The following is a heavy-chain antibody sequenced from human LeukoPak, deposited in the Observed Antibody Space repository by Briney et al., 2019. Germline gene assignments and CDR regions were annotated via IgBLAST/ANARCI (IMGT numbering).Heavy chain of an antibody. V-gene: IGHV3-23*01. D-gene: IGHD2-2*01. CDR3: ARGLPATLLDY. CDR1: GFIFTNYA. J-gene: IGHJ4*02. Sequence: GGSLRLSCAASGFIFTNYAMSWVRQAPGKGPEWVAAISGGGGSTSYADSVKGRFTISRDNAKNSLYLQMNSLRAEDTAIYYCARGLPATLLDYWGQGTLVTVSS. CDR2: ISGGGGST.